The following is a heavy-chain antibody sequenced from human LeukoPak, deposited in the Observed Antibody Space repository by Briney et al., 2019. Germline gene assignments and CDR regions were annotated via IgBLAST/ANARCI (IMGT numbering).Heavy chain of an antibody. V-gene: IGHV3-11*04. D-gene: IGHD2-2*01. J-gene: IGHJ3*02. CDR2: ISSSGSTI. CDR1: GFTFSDYY. CDR3: ARGEYCSSTSCYAGGAFDI. Sequence: GGSLRLSCAASGFTFSDYYISWIRQAPGKGLEWVSYISSSGSTIYYADSVKGRFTISRDNAKNSLYLQMNSLRAEDTAVYYCARGEYCSSTSCYAGGAFDIWGQGTMVTVSS.